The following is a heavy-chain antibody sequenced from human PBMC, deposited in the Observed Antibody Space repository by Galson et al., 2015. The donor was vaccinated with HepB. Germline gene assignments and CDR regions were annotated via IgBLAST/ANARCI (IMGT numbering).Heavy chain of an antibody. Sequence: SLRLSCAASGFTFSSYWMSWVRQAPGKGLEWVANIKQDGSEKYYVDSVKGRFTISRDNAKNSLYLQMNSLRAEDTAVYYCARDYYGSGNLNDYWGQGTLVTVSS. CDR1: GFTFSSYW. CDR3: ARDYYGSGNLNDY. CDR2: IKQDGSEK. V-gene: IGHV3-7*03. J-gene: IGHJ4*02. D-gene: IGHD3-10*01.